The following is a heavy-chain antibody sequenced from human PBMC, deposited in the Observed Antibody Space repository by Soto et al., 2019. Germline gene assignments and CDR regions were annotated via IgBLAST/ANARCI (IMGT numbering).Heavy chain of an antibody. CDR2: IYYSGST. CDR3: ARALRGSTRGMDV. V-gene: IGHV4-31*03. D-gene: IGHD6-13*01. J-gene: IGHJ6*02. Sequence: SETLSLTCTVSGGSISSGGYYWSWIRQHPGKGLEWIGYIYYSGSTYYNPSLKSRVTISVGTSKNQFSLKLSSVTAADTAVYYCARALRGSTRGMDVWGQGTTVTVSS. CDR1: GGSISSGGYY.